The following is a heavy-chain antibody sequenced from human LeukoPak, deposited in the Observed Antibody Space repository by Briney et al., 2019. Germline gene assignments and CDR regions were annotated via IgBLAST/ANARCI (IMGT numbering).Heavy chain of an antibody. Sequence: GGSLRLSCAASGFTFDDYAMHWVRQAPGKGLEWVSGISWNSGSIGYADSVKGRFTISRDNAKNSLYLQMNSLRAEDTALYYCAKASVGGDAFDIWGQGTMVTVSS. CDR3: AKASVGGDAFDI. CDR1: GFTFDDYA. CDR2: ISWNSGSI. D-gene: IGHD3-16*01. J-gene: IGHJ3*02. V-gene: IGHV3-9*01.